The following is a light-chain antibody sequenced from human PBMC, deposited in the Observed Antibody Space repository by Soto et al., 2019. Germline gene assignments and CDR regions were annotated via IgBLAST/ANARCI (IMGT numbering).Light chain of an antibody. Sequence: DLQMTQSPSTLSASVGDRVIITCRASQSINNWLAWYQQKAGKAPKLLIYEASSLQSGVPSRFSGSGSGTEFTLTINSLQPDDFATYYCQQHNSPPFTFGPGTKVDIK. V-gene: IGKV1-5*03. CDR2: EAS. J-gene: IGKJ3*01. CDR1: QSINNW. CDR3: QQHNSPPFT.